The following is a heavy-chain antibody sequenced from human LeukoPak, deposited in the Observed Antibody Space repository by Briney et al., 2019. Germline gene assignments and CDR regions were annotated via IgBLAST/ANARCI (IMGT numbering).Heavy chain of an antibody. Sequence: GASVKVSCKASGGTLRNFGISWVRQAPGQGLEWMGGTIPIFNTANYAHKFQGRVKIIADEATSTAYMELTGLRSEDTAVYYCAREDQFVIQRAFDIWGQGTVVTVSS. D-gene: IGHD3-16*02. J-gene: IGHJ3*02. CDR3: AREDQFVIQRAFDI. CDR1: GGTLRNFG. CDR2: TIPIFNTA. V-gene: IGHV1-69*13.